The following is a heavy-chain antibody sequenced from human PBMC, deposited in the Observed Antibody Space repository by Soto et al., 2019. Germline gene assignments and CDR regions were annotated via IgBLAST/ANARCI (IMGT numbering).Heavy chain of an antibody. CDR3: AKGASGSSRLSYYYGMDV. V-gene: IGHV3-30*19. CDR2: ISYDASAI. D-gene: IGHD6-13*01. Sequence: GGSLRLSCAASGFSFRTYGMHWVRQAPGKGLEWVAVISYDASAIYYADSVKGRFTISRDNSKNTLYLEVNSLRAEDTAVYFCAKGASGSSRLSYYYGMDVWGQGAKVTVSS. J-gene: IGHJ6*02. CDR1: GFSFRTYG.